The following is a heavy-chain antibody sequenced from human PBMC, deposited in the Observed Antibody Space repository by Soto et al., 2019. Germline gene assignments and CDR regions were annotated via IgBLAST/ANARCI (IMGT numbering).Heavy chain of an antibody. J-gene: IGHJ6*02. CDR2: ISSSSSYI. CDR1: GFTFSSYS. D-gene: IGHD3-3*01. Sequence: EVQLVESGGGLVKPGGSLRLSCAASGFTFSSYSMNWVRQAPGKGLEWVSSISSSSSYIYYADSVKGRFTISRDNAKNSLYLQMNSLRAEDTAVYYCARGGIGDFWSGYYTGYVGYYYYYGMDVWGQGTTVTVSS. CDR3: ARGGIGDFWSGYYTGYVGYYYYYGMDV. V-gene: IGHV3-21*01.